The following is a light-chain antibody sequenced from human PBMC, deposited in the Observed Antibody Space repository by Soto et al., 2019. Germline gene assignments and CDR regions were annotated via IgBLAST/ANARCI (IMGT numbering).Light chain of an antibody. CDR2: EVS. J-gene: IGLJ1*01. Sequence: QSALTQPASVSGSPGQTITISCTGTRTDIGGYNLVSWYQQHPGKAPKPLIHEVSNRPSGISNRFNGSKSDNMASLTISGLRAEDEADYYCSAYSAGSTLLVFGSGTKLTVL. CDR1: RTDIGGYNL. CDR3: SAYSAGSTLLV. V-gene: IGLV2-14*01.